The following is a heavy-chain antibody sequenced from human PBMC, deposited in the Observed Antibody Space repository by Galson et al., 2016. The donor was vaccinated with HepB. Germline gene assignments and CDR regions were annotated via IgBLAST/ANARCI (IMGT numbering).Heavy chain of an antibody. J-gene: IGHJ4*02. CDR2: VAGSGGGT. Sequence: SLRLSCAVSEFTFSTYAMSWVRQPPGKGLEWVSAVAGSGGGTYSADSVKGRFTISRDNSNNTVFLQMNSLSAEDTAVYYCAPIRAVDSGYYWRFIEYWGQGTLVTVSS. CDR1: EFTFSTYA. D-gene: IGHD3-22*01. V-gene: IGHV3-23*01. CDR3: APIRAVDSGYYWRFIEY.